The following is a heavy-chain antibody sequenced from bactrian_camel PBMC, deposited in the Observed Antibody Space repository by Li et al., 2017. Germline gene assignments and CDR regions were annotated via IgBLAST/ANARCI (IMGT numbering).Heavy chain of an antibody. CDR3: AADLVTGGNWRSIDHWSY. V-gene: IGHV3S53*01. Sequence: HVQLVESGGGSVQAGGSLKLSCVASGKVNSRPCMGWFRQAPGKEREGVAVIDSRASTSYAESVKGRFTISRDNTKANLYLQMNNLKPEDTAMYYRAADLVTGGNWRSIDHWSYWGQGTQVTVS. J-gene: IGHJ4*01. CDR1: GKVNSRPC. D-gene: IGHD7*01. CDR2: IDSRAST.